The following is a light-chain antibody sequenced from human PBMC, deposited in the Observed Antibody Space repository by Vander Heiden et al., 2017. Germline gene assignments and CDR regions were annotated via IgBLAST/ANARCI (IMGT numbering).Light chain of an antibody. CDR1: QSISSY. CDR2: AAS. J-gene: IGKJ1*01. Sequence: IQMTQSPSSLSASVGDRVTITCRASQSISSYLNWYQQKPGKAPKLLIFAASSLQSGVPSRFPRSGSGTDFTLTISSLQPEDFATYYCQQSYSTPRTFGQGTKVEIK. CDR3: QQSYSTPRT. V-gene: IGKV1-39*01.